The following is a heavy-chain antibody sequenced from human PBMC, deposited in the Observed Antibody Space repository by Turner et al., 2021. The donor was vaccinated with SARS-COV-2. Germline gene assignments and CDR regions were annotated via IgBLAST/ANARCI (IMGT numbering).Heavy chain of an antibody. CDR1: GFTFSSYG. D-gene: IGHD4-4*01. J-gene: IGHJ4*02. Sequence: QVQLVESGGGVVPPGRSLRLSCAASGFTFSSYGMHWVRQAPGKGLEWVAGTSYDGSNKYYADSVKGRFTIARDNSKNTLYLKMNSLRAEDTAVDYCAKQQGLYSNPMYYFDYWGQGTLVTVSS. CDR3: AKQQGLYSNPMYYFDY. CDR2: TSYDGSNK. V-gene: IGHV3-30*18.